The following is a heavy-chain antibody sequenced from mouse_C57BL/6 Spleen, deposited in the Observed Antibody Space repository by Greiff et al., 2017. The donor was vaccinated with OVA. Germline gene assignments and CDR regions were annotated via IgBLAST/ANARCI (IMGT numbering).Heavy chain of an antibody. CDR3: ARGDSSRTWFAY. CDR1: GYTFTSYW. J-gene: IGHJ3*01. CDR2: IDPSDSET. Sequence: VQLQQPGAELVRPGSSVKLSCKASGYTFTSYWMHWVKQRPIQGLEWIGNIDPSDSETHYNQKFKDKATLTVDKSSSTAYMQRSSLTSEDSAVYYCARGDSSRTWFAYWGQGTLVTVSA. V-gene: IGHV1-52*01. D-gene: IGHD3-2*02.